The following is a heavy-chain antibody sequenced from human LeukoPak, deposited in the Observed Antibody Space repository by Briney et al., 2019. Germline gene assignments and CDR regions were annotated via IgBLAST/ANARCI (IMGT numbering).Heavy chain of an antibody. CDR3: ASIWTTPDAFDI. Sequence: GGSLRLSCAASGFTFSSYAMSWVRQAPGKGLEWVSVIYSGGSTYYADSVKGRFTISRDNSKNTLYLQMNSLRAEDTAVYYCASIWTTPDAFDIWGQGTMVTVSS. D-gene: IGHD4-17*01. CDR1: GFTFSSYA. J-gene: IGHJ3*02. CDR2: IYSGGST. V-gene: IGHV3-66*01.